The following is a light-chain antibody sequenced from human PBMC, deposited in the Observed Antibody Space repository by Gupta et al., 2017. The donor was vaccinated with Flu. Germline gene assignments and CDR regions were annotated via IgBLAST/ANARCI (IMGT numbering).Light chain of an antibody. CDR2: GAS. J-gene: IGKJ1*01. CDR1: QSVSNTF. CDR3: QQEQSSPPT. Sequence: EIVLTQSPDILSMSPGDGATLSCRASQSVSNTFLAWYQQKPGQAPKLLIYGASTRATGIPDRFSGGGSGTDFTLTISSLEPEDFAVYYCQQEQSSPPTFGQGTKVEI. V-gene: IGKV3-20*01.